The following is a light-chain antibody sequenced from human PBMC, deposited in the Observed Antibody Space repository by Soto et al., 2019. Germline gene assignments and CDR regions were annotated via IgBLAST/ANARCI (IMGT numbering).Light chain of an antibody. Sequence: EIVLTQSPGTLSLSPGERATLSCRASQSVRSSYLAWYQQQPGQAPRLLIYGTSSRATGIPDRFSGSGSGTDFTLTISSLEPEDSAVYYCQQRSNWPITFGQGTRLE. CDR3: QQRSNWPIT. CDR1: QSVRSSY. J-gene: IGKJ5*01. CDR2: GTS. V-gene: IGKV3D-20*02.